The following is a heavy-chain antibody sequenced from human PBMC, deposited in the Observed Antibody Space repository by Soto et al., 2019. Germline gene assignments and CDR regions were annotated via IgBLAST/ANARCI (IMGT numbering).Heavy chain of an antibody. CDR2: ISGYNGDT. Sequence: ASVKVSCKASGYTFTRYGISWVRQAPGQGLEWMGWISGYNGDTKYAQKFQGRVTMTVDTSTTTAYMELSSLRSEDTAVYYCARAGLGIEVAGLFYNYGMDVWGQGTTVTVSS. J-gene: IGHJ6*02. CDR1: GYTFTRYG. CDR3: ARAGLGIEVAGLFYNYGMDV. V-gene: IGHV1-18*01. D-gene: IGHD6-19*01.